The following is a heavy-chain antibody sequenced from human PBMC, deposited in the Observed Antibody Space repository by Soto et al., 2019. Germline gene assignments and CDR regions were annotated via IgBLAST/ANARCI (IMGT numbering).Heavy chain of an antibody. J-gene: IGHJ6*02. D-gene: IGHD3-9*01. CDR2: ISYDGGNK. V-gene: IGHV3-30*18. CDR3: AKDRGYFNTCSFPGHNYYHNPMDV. Sequence: GGSLRLSCAASGFTFSNYGMHWVRQAPGKGLEWVAVISYDGGNKQYADSVKGRFTTSRDNSENTMYLQMNSLRTEDTAVYFCAKDRGYFNTCSFPGHNYYHNPMDVCGLGPAVTVYS. CDR1: GFTFSNYG.